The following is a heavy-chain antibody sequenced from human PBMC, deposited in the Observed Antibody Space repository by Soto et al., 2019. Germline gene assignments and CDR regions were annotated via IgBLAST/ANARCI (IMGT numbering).Heavy chain of an antibody. V-gene: IGHV3-74*01. CDR1: GFPFGAYW. CDR3: SRGGRSHFDS. Sequence: PGRSLRLSCAVSGFPFGAYWMHWVRQVPGKGLVWVARISSDGSGPSYADSMKSRFTISRDNAKNTLYLQMNSLGADDSAVYYCSRGGRSHFDSWGPGTLVTVSS. J-gene: IGHJ4*02. CDR2: ISSDGSGP.